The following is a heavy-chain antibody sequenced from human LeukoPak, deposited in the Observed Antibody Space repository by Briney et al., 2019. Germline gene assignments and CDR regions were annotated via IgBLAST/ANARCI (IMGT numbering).Heavy chain of an antibody. Sequence: GGSLRLSCAASGFTLSSYAMSWVRQAPGKGLEWVSAISGSGGSTYYADSVKGRFTISRDNSKNTLYLQMNSLRAEDTAVYYCAKLGGLRTTTIEDYWGQGTLVTVSS. J-gene: IGHJ4*02. CDR3: AKLGGLRTTTIEDY. CDR2: ISGSGGST. CDR1: GFTLSSYA. D-gene: IGHD3-16*01. V-gene: IGHV3-23*01.